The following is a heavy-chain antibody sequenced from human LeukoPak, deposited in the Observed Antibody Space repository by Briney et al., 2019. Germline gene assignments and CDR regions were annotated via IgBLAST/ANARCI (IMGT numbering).Heavy chain of an antibody. D-gene: IGHD6-6*01. J-gene: IGHJ4*02. CDR2: ISAYNGNT. CDR1: GYTFTIYG. CDR3: ARDSRYSSSYPDY. V-gene: IGHV1-18*01. Sequence: ASVTVSFTASGYTFTIYGISWVRQAPGQGLEWMGWISAYNGNTNYAQKLQGRVTITTDTSTSTAYMELRSLRSDDTAVYYCARDSRYSSSYPDYWGQGTLVTVSS.